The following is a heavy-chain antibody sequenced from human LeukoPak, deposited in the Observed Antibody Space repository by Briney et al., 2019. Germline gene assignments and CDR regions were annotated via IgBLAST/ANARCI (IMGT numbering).Heavy chain of an antibody. V-gene: IGHV3-9*01. CDR3: AKDFEYSSSSNFDY. CDR1: GFTFDDHA. CDR2: ISWNSGSI. J-gene: IGHJ4*02. D-gene: IGHD6-6*01. Sequence: GRSLRLSCAASGFTFDDHAMHWVRQSPGKGLEGVSGISWNSGSIAYADSVKGRFTISRDNAKNSLYLQMNSLRAEDTAFYYCAKDFEYSSSSNFDYWGQGTLVTVSS.